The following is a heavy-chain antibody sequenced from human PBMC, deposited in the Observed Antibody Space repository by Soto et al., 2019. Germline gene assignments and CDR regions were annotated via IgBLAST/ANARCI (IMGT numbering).Heavy chain of an antibody. V-gene: IGHV1-46*01. CDR2: INPHGGST. Sequence: ASVKVSCKAPGDTFTSYYLNWVRQAPGQGLEWMGVINPHGGSTKYAQKFQGRITMTRGTSRSTVYMELSSLRSDDTAIYYCARSSGGNFGIIIEGSNWFDPWGQGTLVTVSS. CDR1: GDTFTSYY. J-gene: IGHJ5*02. D-gene: IGHD3-3*01. CDR3: ARSSGGNFGIIIEGSNWFDP.